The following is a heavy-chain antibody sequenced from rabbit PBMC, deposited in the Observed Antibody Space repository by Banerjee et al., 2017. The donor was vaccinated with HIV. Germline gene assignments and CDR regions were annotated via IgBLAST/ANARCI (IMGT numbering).Heavy chain of an antibody. CDR1: GFSFSNKYV. CDR3: ARDGDYDDYVYYLNL. V-gene: IGHV1S45*01. D-gene: IGHD2-1*01. J-gene: IGHJ4*01. CDR2: INTISGDT. Sequence: QEQLEESGGDLVKPEGSLTLTCTASGFSFSNKYVMCWVRQAPGKGLEWIACINTISGDTVYATWAKGRFTISKASWTTVTLQMTSLTAADTATYFCARDGDYDDYVYYLNLWGQGTLVTVS.